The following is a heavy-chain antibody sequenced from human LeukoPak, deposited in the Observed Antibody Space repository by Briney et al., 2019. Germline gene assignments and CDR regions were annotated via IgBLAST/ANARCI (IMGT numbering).Heavy chain of an antibody. CDR3: AGERGEEYSSGWYKRNYFDN. Sequence: PSETLSLTCTVSGDSFSSVTDYWAWIRQPPGKGLEWIASGDYSGGTYYNPSLESRVAISADMSKNQFSLKLTSVTGADTGVYYCAGERGEEYSSGWYKRNYFDNWGQGIRVTVSS. D-gene: IGHD6-19*01. V-gene: IGHV4-39*07. J-gene: IGHJ4*02. CDR2: GDYSGGT. CDR1: GDSFSSVTDY.